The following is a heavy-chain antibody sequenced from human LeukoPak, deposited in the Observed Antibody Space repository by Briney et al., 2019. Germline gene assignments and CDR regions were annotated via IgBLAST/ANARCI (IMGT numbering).Heavy chain of an antibody. CDR3: ARETWIGYYFDY. CDR2: IYYSGST. J-gene: IGHJ4*02. Sequence: SETLSLTCTVSGGSISSSSYYWGWIRQPPGKGLEWIGSIYYSGSTKYNPSLKSRASISVDTSKNQFSLKLSSVTAADTAVYYCARETWIGYYFDYWGQGTLVTVSS. D-gene: IGHD5-12*01. CDR1: GGSISSSSYY. V-gene: IGHV4-39*07.